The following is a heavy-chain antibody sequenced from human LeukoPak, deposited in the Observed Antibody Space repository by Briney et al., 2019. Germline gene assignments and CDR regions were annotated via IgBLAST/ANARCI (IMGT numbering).Heavy chain of an antibody. D-gene: IGHD3-22*01. Sequence: PSETLSLTRTVSGGSISSYYWSWIRQPPGKGLEWIGYIYYSGSTNYNPSLKSRVTISVGTSKNQFSLKLSSVTAADTAVYYCARLSPRYYDSSGYYFWVPFDYWGQGTLVTVSS. CDR3: ARLSPRYYDSSGYYFWVPFDY. V-gene: IGHV4-59*08. J-gene: IGHJ4*02. CDR2: IYYSGST. CDR1: GGSISSYY.